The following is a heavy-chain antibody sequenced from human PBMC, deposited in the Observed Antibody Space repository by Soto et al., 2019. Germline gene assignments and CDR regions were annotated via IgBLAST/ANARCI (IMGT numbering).Heavy chain of an antibody. CDR3: ARVNTTLVDHFDC. Sequence: LRLSCVVSGLSVSATSIFWVRQATGKGLEWVSLMHRGGTTDNADSVKGRFTTSRDKSKNTLYLHMNGLRVEDTAVYYCARVNTTLVDHFDCWGQGTLVTVSS. CDR1: GLSVSATS. D-gene: IGHD5-18*01. J-gene: IGHJ4*02. CDR2: MHRGGTT. V-gene: IGHV3-53*01.